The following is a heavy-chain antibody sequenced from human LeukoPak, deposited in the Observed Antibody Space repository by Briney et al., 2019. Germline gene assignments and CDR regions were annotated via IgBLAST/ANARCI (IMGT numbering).Heavy chain of an antibody. D-gene: IGHD3-22*01. CDR2: IYYSGST. V-gene: IGHV4-59*08. CDR3: ARHGDYYDSSGYYYVLNAFDI. J-gene: IGHJ3*02. Sequence: SETLSLTCTVSGGSISSHYWSWVRQPPGKGLEWIGYIYYSGSTNYNPSLKSRVTISVDTSKNQSSLKLSSVTAADTAVYYCARHGDYYDSSGYYYVLNAFDIWGQGTMVTVSS. CDR1: GGSISSHY.